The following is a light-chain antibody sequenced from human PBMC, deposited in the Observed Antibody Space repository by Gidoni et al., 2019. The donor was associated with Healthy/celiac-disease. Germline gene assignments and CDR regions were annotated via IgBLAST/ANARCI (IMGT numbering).Light chain of an antibody. V-gene: IGKV4-1*01. CDR3: QQCYNTPPT. J-gene: IGKJ2*01. CDR1: QSVLYSSNNKNY. Sequence: DNVLTQSPDSLAVSPGERATINCKSSQSVLYSSNNKNYLAWYQQKPGQPPTLLIYWASTRESGFPDRFSGSGSGTDFTLTICSLQAEDVAVYYCQQCYNTPPTFGQGTKLEIK. CDR2: WAS.